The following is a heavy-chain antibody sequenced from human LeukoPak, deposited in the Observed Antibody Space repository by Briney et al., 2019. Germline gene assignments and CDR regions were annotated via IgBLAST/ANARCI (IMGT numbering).Heavy chain of an antibody. D-gene: IGHD2-2*01. CDR3: ARPLSQDIVVVPAADYYYYYMDV. CDR1: GFTFSSYS. Sequence: GGSPRLSCAASGFTFSSYSMNWVRQAPGKGLEWVSYISSSSSTIYYADSVKGRFTISRDNAKNSLYLQMNSLRAEDTAVYYCARPLSQDIVVVPAADYYYYYMDVWGKGTTVTVSS. J-gene: IGHJ6*03. CDR2: ISSSSSTI. V-gene: IGHV3-48*01.